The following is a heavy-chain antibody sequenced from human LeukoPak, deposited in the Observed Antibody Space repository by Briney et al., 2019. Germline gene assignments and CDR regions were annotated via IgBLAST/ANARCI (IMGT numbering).Heavy chain of an antibody. CDR3: ASSFYGSGSYYKDY. CDR1: GFTFSDHY. J-gene: IGHJ4*02. D-gene: IGHD3-10*01. Sequence: PGGSLRLSCAASGFTFSDHYMDWVRQAPGKGLEWVGRTRNRANSYTTEYAASVKGRFTISRDNAKNSLYLQMNSLRAEDTAVYYCASSFYGSGSYYKDYWGQGTLVTVSS. V-gene: IGHV3-72*01. CDR2: TRNRANSYTT.